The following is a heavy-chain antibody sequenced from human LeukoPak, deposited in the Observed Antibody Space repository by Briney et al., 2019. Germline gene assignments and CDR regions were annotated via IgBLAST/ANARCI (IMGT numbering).Heavy chain of an antibody. J-gene: IGHJ4*02. Sequence: ASVKVSCKASGGTFSSYAISWVRQAPGQGLEWMGGIIPIFGTANYAQKFQGRVTITVDESTSTAYMELSSLRSEDTAVYYCARSPDNAPGYDSLYYFDYWGQGTLVTVSS. V-gene: IGHV1-69*13. D-gene: IGHD5-12*01. CDR1: GGTFSSYA. CDR3: ARSPDNAPGYDSLYYFDY. CDR2: IIPIFGTA.